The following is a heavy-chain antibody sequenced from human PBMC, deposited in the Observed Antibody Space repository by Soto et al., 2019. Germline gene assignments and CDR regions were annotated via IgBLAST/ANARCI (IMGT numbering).Heavy chain of an antibody. J-gene: IGHJ5*02. CDR3: ARENRDDNSGWYSSSDWFDP. Sequence: QVQLVQSGAEVKKPGSSVRVSCKASGDTSDSFSISWVRQAPGQGLEWMGGIIPMFGTGNYAQKFQGRLTITADEPTGTSYMDLKSLRSEDTAVYFCARENRDDNSGWYSSSDWFDPWGQGTLVTVSS. D-gene: IGHD6-19*01. V-gene: IGHV1-69*01. CDR2: IIPMFGTG. CDR1: GDTSDSFS.